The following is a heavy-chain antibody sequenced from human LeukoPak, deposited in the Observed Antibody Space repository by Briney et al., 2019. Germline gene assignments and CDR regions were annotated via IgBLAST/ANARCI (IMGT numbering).Heavy chain of an antibody. CDR2: IYYSGST. J-gene: IGHJ3*02. Sequence: SETLSLTCTVSGGSISSYYWSWIRQPPGKGLEWIGYIYYSGSTNYNPSLKSRVTISVDTSKNQFSLKLSSVTAADTAVYYCARDRGGSYYDSSGSVTNIWGQGTMVTVSS. CDR3: ARDRGGSYYDSSGSVTNI. V-gene: IGHV4-59*01. CDR1: GGSISSYY. D-gene: IGHD3-22*01.